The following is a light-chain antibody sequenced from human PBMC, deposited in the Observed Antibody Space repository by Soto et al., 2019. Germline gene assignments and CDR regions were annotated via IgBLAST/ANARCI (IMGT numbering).Light chain of an antibody. Sequence: DIQMTQSPSSLSASVGDRVTITCRASQSISSYLNWYQQKPGKAHKLLIYAAYSLQSGVQSRFSGSGSGTDFTLTISCLQSEDFATYYCKHYNSYSEAFGQGTKVDIK. J-gene: IGKJ1*01. CDR2: AAY. V-gene: IGKV1-39*01. CDR1: QSISSY. CDR3: KHYNSYSEA.